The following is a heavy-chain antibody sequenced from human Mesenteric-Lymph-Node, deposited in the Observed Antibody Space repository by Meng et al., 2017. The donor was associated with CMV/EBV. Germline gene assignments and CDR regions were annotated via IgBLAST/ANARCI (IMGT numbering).Heavy chain of an antibody. V-gene: IGHV4-61*08. Sequence: QLQLQESGPGLVKPSATLSLTCIVSGVSVTSGAYHWSWIRQSPGKGLEWIGYIYGTGITIYNPSLKSRVTILLETSKNQFSLKLNSVTTADTAVYYCAKSQSSTPGIVDDWGQGTLVTVSS. CDR3: AKSQSSTPGIVDD. CDR1: GVSVTSGAYH. J-gene: IGHJ4*02. CDR2: IYGTGIT. D-gene: IGHD2/OR15-2a*01.